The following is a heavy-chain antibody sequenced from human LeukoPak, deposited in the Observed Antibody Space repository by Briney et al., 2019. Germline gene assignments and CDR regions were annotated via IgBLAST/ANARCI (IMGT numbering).Heavy chain of an antibody. Sequence: PGGSLRLXCAASGFTFSSYEMNWVRQAPGKGLEWVSYISSSGSTIYYADSVKGRFTISRDNAKNSLYLQMNSLRAEDTAVYYCARISDSSGYYYVDYWGQRTLITVSS. CDR3: ARISDSSGYYYVDY. CDR1: GFTFSSYE. J-gene: IGHJ4*02. V-gene: IGHV3-48*03. CDR2: ISSSGSTI. D-gene: IGHD3-22*01.